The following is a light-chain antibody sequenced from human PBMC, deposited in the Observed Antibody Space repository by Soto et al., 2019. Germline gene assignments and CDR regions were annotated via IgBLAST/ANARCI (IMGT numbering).Light chain of an antibody. J-gene: IGKJ4*01. V-gene: IGKV3D-20*02. CDR2: GAS. CDR1: QSVSSSY. Sequence: EIVMTQSPATLSVSPGERATLSCRASQSVSSSYLAWYQQKPGQAPRLLIYGASSRATVIPDRFSGSGSGTDFTLTISSLQPEDFATYYCQQLNSYPLTFGGGTKGDIK. CDR3: QQLNSYPLT.